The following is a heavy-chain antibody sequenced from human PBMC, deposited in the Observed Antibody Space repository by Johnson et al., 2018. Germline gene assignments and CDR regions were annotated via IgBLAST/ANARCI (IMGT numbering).Heavy chain of an antibody. Sequence: VQLVESGGRLVQPGRSLRLSCATSGFTFDDYAMHWVRQIPGKGLEWVSGISWNSGDIGYADSVKGRFTISGDNTKTSLYLQMNSLRAEDTAFYYCAKGRDGYKLGWSFDYWGQGTLVTVSS. CDR2: ISWNSGDI. J-gene: IGHJ4*02. D-gene: IGHD5-24*01. CDR1: GFTFDDYA. CDR3: AKGRDGYKLGWSFDY. V-gene: IGHV3-9*01.